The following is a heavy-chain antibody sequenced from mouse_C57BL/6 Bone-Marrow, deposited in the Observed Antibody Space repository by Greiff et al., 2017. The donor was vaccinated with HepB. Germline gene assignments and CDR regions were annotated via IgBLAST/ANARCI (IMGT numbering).Heavy chain of an antibody. J-gene: IGHJ4*01. D-gene: IGHD1-1*01. V-gene: IGHV2-6*01. CDR2: IWGVGST. CDR1: GFSLTSYG. Sequence: VQLQQSGPGLVAPSQSLSITCTVSGFSLTSYGVDWVRQSPGKGLEWLGVIWGVGSTNYNSALKSRLSISKDNSKSQVFLKMNSLQTDDTAMYYCATHYYGSSYYAMDYWGQGTSVTVSS. CDR3: ATHYYGSSYYAMDY.